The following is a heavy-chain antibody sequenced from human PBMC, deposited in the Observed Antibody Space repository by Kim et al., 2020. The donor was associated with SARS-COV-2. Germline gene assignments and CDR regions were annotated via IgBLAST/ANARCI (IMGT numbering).Heavy chain of an antibody. J-gene: IGHJ6*02. CDR1: GFTFSDYY. CDR3: ATEVAGGNSYTMDD. CDR2: ISSGGSTT. D-gene: IGHD6-19*01. V-gene: IGHV3-11*04. Sequence: GGSLRLSCAASGFTFSDYYMSWIRQAPGKGLEWVSCISSGGSTTFYADSVKGRFTISRDNAKNSLYLQMNSLRAEDTAVFFCATEVAGGNSYTMDDWGQGTPVTVSS.